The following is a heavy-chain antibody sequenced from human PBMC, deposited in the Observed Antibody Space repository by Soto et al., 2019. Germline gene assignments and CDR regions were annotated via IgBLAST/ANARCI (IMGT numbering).Heavy chain of an antibody. CDR3: TCLHYDILTGSKWHYFDY. J-gene: IGHJ4*02. D-gene: IGHD3-9*01. CDR2: IKSKTDGGTR. V-gene: IGHV3-15*01. Sequence: PGGSLRLSSAASGFTFSDAWMRWVRQAPGQGLEGVGRIKSKTDGGTRDYAAPVKGRVTISRDDSKNTLYLQMNSLKTEDTAVYYCTCLHYDILTGSKWHYFDYWGQGTLVTVSS. CDR1: GFTFSDAW.